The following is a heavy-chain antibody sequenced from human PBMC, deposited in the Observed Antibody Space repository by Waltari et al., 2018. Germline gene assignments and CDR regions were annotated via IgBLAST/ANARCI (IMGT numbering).Heavy chain of an antibody. D-gene: IGHD7-27*01. J-gene: IGHJ3*02. Sequence: QVQLQESGPGLVKPSETLSLTCTVSGGSISSYYCNWIRQPAGKGLEWIGRIYTSGSTNYNPSRKRRVTMSVDTSKNQCSLKLSSVTAADTAVYYCARRGWAWGGAFDIWGQGTMVTVSS. CDR2: IYTSGST. CDR1: GGSISSYY. V-gene: IGHV4-4*07. CDR3: ARRGWAWGGAFDI.